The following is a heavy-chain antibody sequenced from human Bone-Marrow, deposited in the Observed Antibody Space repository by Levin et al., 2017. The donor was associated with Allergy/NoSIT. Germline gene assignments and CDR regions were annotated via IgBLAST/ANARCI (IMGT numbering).Heavy chain of an antibody. CDR2: ISANRAAT. CDR1: GFTFNNYA. J-gene: IGHJ2*01. Sequence: GESLKISCAASGFTFNNYAMAWVRPAPGRGLEWVSTISANRAATYYAASVKGRSTISRDRSRNTLFLQVNSLRVDDPAVYYCARVTGTTKRWLLLSSWYFDVWGRGFLVTVSS. D-gene: IGHD5-24*01. CDR3: ARVTGTTKRWLLLSSWYFDV. V-gene: IGHV3-23*01.